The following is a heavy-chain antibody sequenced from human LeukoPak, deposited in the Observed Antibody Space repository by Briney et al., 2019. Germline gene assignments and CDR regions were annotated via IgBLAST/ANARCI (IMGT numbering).Heavy chain of an antibody. Sequence: GRSLRLSCAASGLTFSSYGMHWVRQAPGKGLEWVAVIWYDGSNKYYADSVKGRFTISRDNSKNTLYLQMNSLRAEDTAVYYCARGPGYSYGSFDYWGQGTLVTVSS. CDR3: ARGPGYSYGSFDY. CDR2: IWYDGSNK. D-gene: IGHD5-18*01. J-gene: IGHJ4*02. CDR1: GLTFSSYG. V-gene: IGHV3-33*01.